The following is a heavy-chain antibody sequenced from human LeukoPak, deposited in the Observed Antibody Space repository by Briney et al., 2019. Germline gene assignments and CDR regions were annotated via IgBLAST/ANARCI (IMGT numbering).Heavy chain of an antibody. CDR3: ARGSSQAGSGWFRYYYYYMDV. V-gene: IGHV4-34*01. Sequence: PSETLSLTCAVYGGSFSGYYWSWLRQPPGKGLEWIGEINHSGSTNYNPSLKSRVTISVDTSKNQFSLKLSSVTAADTAVYYCARGSSQAGSGWFRYYYYYMDVWGKGTTVTVSS. J-gene: IGHJ6*03. CDR2: INHSGST. CDR1: GGSFSGYY. D-gene: IGHD6-19*01.